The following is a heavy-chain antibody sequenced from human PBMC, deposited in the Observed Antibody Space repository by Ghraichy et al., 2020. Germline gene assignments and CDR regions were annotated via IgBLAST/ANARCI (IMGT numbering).Heavy chain of an antibody. Sequence: SETLSLTCAVSGGSISSSNWWSWVRQPPGKGLEWIGEIYHSGSTNYNPSLKSRVTISVDKSKNQFSLKLSSVTAADTAVYYCARGTTVVTPYFDYWGQGTLVTVSS. J-gene: IGHJ4*02. D-gene: IGHD4-23*01. CDR2: IYHSGST. CDR3: ARGTTVVTPYFDY. CDR1: GGSISSSNW. V-gene: IGHV4-4*02.